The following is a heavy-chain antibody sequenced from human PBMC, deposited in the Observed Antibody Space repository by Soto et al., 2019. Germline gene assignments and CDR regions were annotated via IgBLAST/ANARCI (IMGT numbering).Heavy chain of an antibody. V-gene: IGHV3-43*01. Sequence: GGSLRLSCAASGFTFDDYTTHWVRQAPGKGLEWVSLISWDGGSTYYADSVKGRFTISRDNSKNSLYLQMNSLRTEDTALYYCAKVSASNPYDSSGYYGLDVWGQGTTVTVSS. CDR1: GFTFDDYT. CDR2: ISWDGGST. D-gene: IGHD3-22*01. CDR3: AKVSASNPYDSSGYYGLDV. J-gene: IGHJ6*02.